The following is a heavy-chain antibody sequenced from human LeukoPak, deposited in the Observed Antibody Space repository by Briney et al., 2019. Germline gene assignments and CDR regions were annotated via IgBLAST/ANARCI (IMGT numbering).Heavy chain of an antibody. CDR3: ASRDKGYYYGMDV. J-gene: IGHJ6*02. CDR2: IYSGGST. D-gene: IGHD5-24*01. V-gene: IGHV3-66*01. Sequence: GSLRLSCAASGFTVRSNYMSWVRQAPGKGLEWVSLIYSGGSTYYVDSVKGRFTISRDNSKNTLYLQMNSLRAEDTAVYYCASRDKGYYYGMDVWGQGTTVTVSS. CDR1: GFTVRSNY.